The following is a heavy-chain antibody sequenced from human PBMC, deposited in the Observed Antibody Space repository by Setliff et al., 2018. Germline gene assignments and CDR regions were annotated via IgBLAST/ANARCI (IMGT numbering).Heavy chain of an antibody. V-gene: IGHV1-8*02. D-gene: IGHD3-22*01. CDR3: AREYYYDSRCAFDI. Sequence: ASVKVSCKASGYTFTSYDINWVRQATGQGLEWMGWMNPNSGNTGYAQKFQGRVTMTRNTSISTAYMELSSLRSEDTAVYHCAREYYYDSRCAFDIWGQGTMVTVSS. CDR1: GYTFTSYD. CDR2: MNPNSGNT. J-gene: IGHJ3*02.